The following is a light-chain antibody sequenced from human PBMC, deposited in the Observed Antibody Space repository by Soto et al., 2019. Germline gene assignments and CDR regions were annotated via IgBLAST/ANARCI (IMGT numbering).Light chain of an antibody. J-gene: IGKJ4*01. CDR1: QSISNN. CDR2: GAS. Sequence: EIVMTQSPATLSVSPAESTTLSCRASQSISNNLAWFQQKPGQAPRLLIYGASTRATGIPARFSGSGSGTEFTLTISSLQSEDFAVYYCQQCNKWPFTFGGGTKVEMK. CDR3: QQCNKWPFT. V-gene: IGKV3-15*01.